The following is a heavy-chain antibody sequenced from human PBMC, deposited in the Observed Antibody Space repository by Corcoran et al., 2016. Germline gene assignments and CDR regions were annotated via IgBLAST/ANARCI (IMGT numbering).Heavy chain of an antibody. V-gene: IGHV3-30*18. CDR3: AKDLRGIAVAGAPHYYYYYGMDV. Sequence: QVQLVESGGGVVQPGRSLRLSCAASGFTFSSYGMHWVRQAPGKGLEWVAVISYDGSNKYYADSVKGRFTISRDNSKNTLYLQMNSLRAEDTAVYYCAKDLRGIAVAGAPHYYYYYGMDVWGQGTTVTVSS. CDR1: GFTFSSYG. J-gene: IGHJ6*02. CDR2: ISYDGSNK. D-gene: IGHD6-19*01.